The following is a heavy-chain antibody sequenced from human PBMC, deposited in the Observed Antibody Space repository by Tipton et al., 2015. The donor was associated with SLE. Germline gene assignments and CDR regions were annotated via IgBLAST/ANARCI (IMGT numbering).Heavy chain of an antibody. V-gene: IGHV3-53*01. CDR2: LYACGYT. D-gene: IGHD1-26*01. Sequence: SLRLSCAASGFFVSRNYMSWVRQAPGKGLEWVSTLYACGYTPYADSVKGRFTISRDSSKNTLYLEMNNLRAEDTAVYYCAKTLVGATDGFDLWGQGTVVTVSS. CDR3: AKTLVGATDGFDL. CDR1: GFFVSRNY. J-gene: IGHJ3*01.